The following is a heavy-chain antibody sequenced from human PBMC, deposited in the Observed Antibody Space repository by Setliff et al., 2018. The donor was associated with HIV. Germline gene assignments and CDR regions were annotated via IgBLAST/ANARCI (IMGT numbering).Heavy chain of an antibody. J-gene: IGHJ3*02. Sequence: SETLSLTCAVYGGSFSGYYWSWIRQPPGKGLEWIGEINHSGSTNYNPSLKSRVTISVDTSKNQFSLKLSSVTAADTAVYYCARDARIRGPSDLICGGDCYPSGPKGGGSANRRAFDIWGQGTMVTVSS. CDR2: INHSGST. CDR1: GGSFSGYY. CDR3: ARDARIRGPSDLICGGDCYPSGPKGGGSANRRAFDI. D-gene: IGHD2-21*02. V-gene: IGHV4-34*01.